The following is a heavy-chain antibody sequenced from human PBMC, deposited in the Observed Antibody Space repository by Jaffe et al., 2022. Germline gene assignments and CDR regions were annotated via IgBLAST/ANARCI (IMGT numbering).Heavy chain of an antibody. CDR2: IYYSGST. D-gene: IGHD3-16*02. CDR1: GGSISSSSYY. J-gene: IGHJ3*02. V-gene: IGHV4-39*01. Sequence: QLQLQESGPGLVKPSETLSLTCTVSGGSISSSSYYWGWIRQPPGKGLEWIGSIYYSGSTYYNPSLKSRVTISVDTSKNQFSLKLSSVTAADTAVYYCARPSYGTMGLHLGELSLYQLGAFDIWGQGTMVTVSS. CDR3: ARPSYGTMGLHLGELSLYQLGAFDI.